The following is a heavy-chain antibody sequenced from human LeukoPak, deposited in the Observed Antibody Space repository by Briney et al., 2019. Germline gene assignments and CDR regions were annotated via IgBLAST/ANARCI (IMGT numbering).Heavy chain of an antibody. CDR1: GFNFRDYG. V-gene: IGHV3-23*01. Sequence: GGSLRLSCEASGFNFRDYGMNWVRQAPGKGLEWVSGITASARTTYYADSVKGRFTIYSDNSKNTLSLQMSSLRAEDTAVYYCAKDLDGSGMYGGTDSWGQGTPVTVSS. CDR2: ITASARTT. CDR3: AKDLDGSGMYGGTDS. J-gene: IGHJ4*02. D-gene: IGHD6-19*01.